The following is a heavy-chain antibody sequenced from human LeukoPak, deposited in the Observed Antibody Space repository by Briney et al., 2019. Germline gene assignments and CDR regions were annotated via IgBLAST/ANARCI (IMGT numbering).Heavy chain of an antibody. V-gene: IGHV7-4-1*02. CDR1: RHISTNYG. Sequence: ASLYDSCKAPRHISTNYGMHWVRQAPGHGLEWMGWPNTSTGNPTYPQDFTRRVVFSSETSLNTAYLQLSSLEPEDTAVYYCARGRGSSSRLGYSYYYMDVWGKGTTVTVSS. CDR3: ARGRGSSSRLGYSYYYMDV. J-gene: IGHJ6*03. CDR2: PNTSTGNP. D-gene: IGHD1-26*01.